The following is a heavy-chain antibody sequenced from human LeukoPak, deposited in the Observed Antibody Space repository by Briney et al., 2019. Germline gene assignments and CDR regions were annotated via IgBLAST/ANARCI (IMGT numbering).Heavy chain of an antibody. D-gene: IGHD5-18*01. CDR3: AREGRGYSYGYDY. CDR1: GGSISSYY. CDR2: IYYSGST. J-gene: IGHJ4*02. Sequence: SETLSLTRTVSGGSISSYYWSWIRQPPGKGLEWIGYIYYSGSTNYNPSLKSRVTISVDTSKNQFSLKLSSVTAADTAVYYCAREGRGYSYGYDYWGQGTLVTVSS. V-gene: IGHV4-59*01.